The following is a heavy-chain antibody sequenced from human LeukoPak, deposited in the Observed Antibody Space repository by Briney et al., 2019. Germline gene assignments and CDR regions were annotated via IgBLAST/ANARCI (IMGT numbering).Heavy chain of an antibody. J-gene: IGHJ4*02. CDR1: GFIFSSYW. D-gene: IGHD3-22*01. V-gene: IGHV3-7*01. Sequence: GGSLRLSCAASGFIFSSYWMSWVRQAPGKGLEWVANIKQDGSEKYYVDSVKGRFTISRDNAKNSLYLQMNSLRAEDTAVYYCARISGYVDYWGQGTLVTVSS. CDR2: IKQDGSEK. CDR3: ARISGYVDY.